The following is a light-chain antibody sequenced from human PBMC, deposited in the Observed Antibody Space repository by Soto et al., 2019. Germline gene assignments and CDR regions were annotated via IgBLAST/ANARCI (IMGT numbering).Light chain of an antibody. CDR2: WAS. J-gene: IGKJ4*01. Sequence: DIVMTQSPDSLAVSLGERATINCKSSQSVLYSSNNKNYLAWYQQKPGQPPKLLIYWASTRESGVPDRFSGSGSGTDFTLTISRLEPEDVATYYCQKYNSAPLTFGGGTKVDIK. CDR3: QKYNSAPLT. CDR1: QSVLYSSNNKNY. V-gene: IGKV4-1*01.